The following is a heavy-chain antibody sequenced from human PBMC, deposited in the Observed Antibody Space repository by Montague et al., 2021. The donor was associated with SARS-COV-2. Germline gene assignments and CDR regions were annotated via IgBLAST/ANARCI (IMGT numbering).Heavy chain of an antibody. D-gene: IGHD3-22*01. CDR2: ISSSGNTI. Sequence: SLRLSCAASGFTFSNYEMNWVRQAPGKGLEWVSYISSSGNTIFYADSVKGRFTLSRDNAKNSLYLQMNSLRAEDTAVYYCARESRIPAIVVVITSAFDIWGQGTMVTVSS. CDR1: GFTFSNYE. J-gene: IGHJ3*02. CDR3: ARESRIPAIVVVITSAFDI. V-gene: IGHV3-48*03.